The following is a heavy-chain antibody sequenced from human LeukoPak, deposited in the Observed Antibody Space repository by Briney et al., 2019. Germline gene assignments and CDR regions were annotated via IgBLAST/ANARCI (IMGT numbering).Heavy chain of an antibody. CDR3: ARAPSEIGGYYPEYFRH. CDR2: IKSDGGT. CDR1: GFTFSTYW. D-gene: IGHD3-22*01. V-gene: IGHV3-74*01. J-gene: IGHJ1*01. Sequence: GGTLRLSCAASGFTFSTYWMRWVRQAPGKGLVWVSRIKSDGGTNYAASLKGRFTISSDNAKKTVSLQMNSLRPEDTGVYYCARAPSEIGGYYPEYFRHWGQGTLVTVSS.